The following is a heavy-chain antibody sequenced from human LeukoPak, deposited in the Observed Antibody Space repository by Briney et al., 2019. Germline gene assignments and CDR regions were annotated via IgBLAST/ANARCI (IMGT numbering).Heavy chain of an antibody. CDR1: GFTFSAYY. Sequence: GGSLRLSCAASGFTFSAYYMSWIRQAPGKGLEWVSYISSSGNTIYYADSVKGRFTISRDNAKNSLNLQMNSLRAEDTAVYYCATSSNAPGNHWGQGTLVTVSS. CDR3: ATSSNAPGNH. D-gene: IGHD2-2*01. CDR2: ISSSGNTI. V-gene: IGHV3-11*04. J-gene: IGHJ5*02.